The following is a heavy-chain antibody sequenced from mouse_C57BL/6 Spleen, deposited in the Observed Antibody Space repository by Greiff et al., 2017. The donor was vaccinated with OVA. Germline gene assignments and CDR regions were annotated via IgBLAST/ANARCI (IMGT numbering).Heavy chain of an antibody. J-gene: IGHJ2*01. CDR3: ERVGTTVVEDYFDY. Sequence: VQVVESGGGLVKPGGSLKLSCAASGFTFSSYAMSWVRQTPEKRLEWVATISDGGSYNYYPDNVKGRFTISSDNAKNNLYLQMSHLKSEDTAMYYYERVGTTVVEDYFDYWGQGTTLTVSS. V-gene: IGHV5-4*01. CDR1: GFTFSSYA. D-gene: IGHD1-1*01. CDR2: ISDGGSYN.